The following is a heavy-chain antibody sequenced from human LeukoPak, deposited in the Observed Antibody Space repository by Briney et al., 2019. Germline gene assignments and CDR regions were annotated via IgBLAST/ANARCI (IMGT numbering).Heavy chain of an antibody. J-gene: IGHJ4*02. CDR2: ISTHNGDT. D-gene: IGHD3-22*01. Sequence: ASVKVSCKTSGYTFTTYGVSWVRQAPGQGLEWMGCISTHNGDTNYAQKVQDRVTMTTDTSTNTAYMELRSLRSDDTAVYYCARGGFYYDTSGYVESFDYWGQGTLATVSS. V-gene: IGHV1-18*01. CDR3: ARGGFYYDTSGYVESFDY. CDR1: GYTFTTYG.